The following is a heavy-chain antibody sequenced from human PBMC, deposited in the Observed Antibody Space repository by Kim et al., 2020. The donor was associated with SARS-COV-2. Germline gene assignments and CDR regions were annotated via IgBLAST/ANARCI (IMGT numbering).Heavy chain of an antibody. D-gene: IGHD3-9*01. Sequence: SETLSLTCTVSGGSISSSSYYWGWIRQPPGKGLEWIGSIYYSGSTYYNPSLKSRVTISVDTSKNQFSLKLSSVTAADTAVYYCARRISYDILTGHPASRDYWGQGTLVTVSS. V-gene: IGHV4-39*07. CDR2: IYYSGST. CDR3: ARRISYDILTGHPASRDY. CDR1: GGSISSSSYY. J-gene: IGHJ4*02.